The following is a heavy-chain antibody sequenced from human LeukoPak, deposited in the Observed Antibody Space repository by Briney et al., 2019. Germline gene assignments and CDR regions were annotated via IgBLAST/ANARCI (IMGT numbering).Heavy chain of an antibody. CDR3: AKDIDYVWGSYRYNHYFDY. V-gene: IGHV3-48*04. J-gene: IGHJ4*02. CDR2: ISSSGSTI. Sequence: PGGSLRLSCAASGFTFSSYAMNWVRQAPGKGLEWVSYISSSGSTIYYADSVKGRFTISRDNAKNSLYLQMNSLRAEDTALYYCAKDIDYVWGSYRYNHYFDYWGQGTLVTVSS. D-gene: IGHD3-16*02. CDR1: GFTFSSYA.